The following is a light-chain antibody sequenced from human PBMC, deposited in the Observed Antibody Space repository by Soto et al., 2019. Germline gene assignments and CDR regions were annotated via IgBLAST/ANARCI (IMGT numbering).Light chain of an antibody. Sequence: DIQMTQSPPSLSASVGDRVTITCRASQSISTYLNWFQHKPGKAPKVLIYGASNLQSGVPSRFSGGGSGTHFTLTISTLQPEDFATYYCQQNYSSRWTFGQGTKVEVK. CDR3: QQNYSSRWT. J-gene: IGKJ1*01. V-gene: IGKV1-39*01. CDR2: GAS. CDR1: QSISTY.